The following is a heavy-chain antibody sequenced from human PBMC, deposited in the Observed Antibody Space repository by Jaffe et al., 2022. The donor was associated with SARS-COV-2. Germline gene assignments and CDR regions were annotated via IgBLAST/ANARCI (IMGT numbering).Heavy chain of an antibody. CDR2: IKSKTDGGTI. D-gene: IGHD3-22*01. CDR3: TTRRLRPRDFFDY. Sequence: EVQLVESGGGLVKPGGSLRLSCAASGFTFSNAWMSWVRQAPGKGLEWVGRIKSKTDGGTIDYAAPVKDRFTISRDDSKNTLYLQMNSLKTEDTAVYYCTTRRLRPRDFFDYWGQGTLVTVSS. CDR1: GFTFSNAW. V-gene: IGHV3-15*01. J-gene: IGHJ4*02.